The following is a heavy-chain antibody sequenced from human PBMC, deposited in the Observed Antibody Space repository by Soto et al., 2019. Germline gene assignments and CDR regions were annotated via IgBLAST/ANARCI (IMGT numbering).Heavy chain of an antibody. V-gene: IGHV3-23*01. CDR3: GNQYSSSSSIDS. Sequence: VQLLESGGGLVQPGGSLRLSSAASGFTFSNYAMSWVRQAPGKGLEWVSTISGSGGTTYYADSVKGRFTISRDNSKNTLNLQMNSLRAEDTAVYYCGNQYSSSSSIDSWGQGTLVIVSS. CDR2: ISGSGGTT. J-gene: IGHJ4*02. D-gene: IGHD6-6*01. CDR1: GFTFSNYA.